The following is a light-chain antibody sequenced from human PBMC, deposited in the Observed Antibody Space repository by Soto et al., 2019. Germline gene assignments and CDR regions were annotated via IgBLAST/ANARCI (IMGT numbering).Light chain of an antibody. CDR1: QSISSNY. CDR2: GAS. V-gene: IGKV3-20*01. CDR3: QQYGSRT. Sequence: EIVLTQSPGTLSVSPGERATLSCRASQSISSNYLAWYQQKPGQAPSLLIYGASSRATGIPDRFSGSGSGTDFTLTISRLEPDDAAIYCWQQYGSRTFGQGTKVEIK. J-gene: IGKJ1*01.